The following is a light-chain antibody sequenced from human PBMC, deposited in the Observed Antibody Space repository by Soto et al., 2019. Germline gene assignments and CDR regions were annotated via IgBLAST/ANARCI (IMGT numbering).Light chain of an antibody. Sequence: QSVLTQPASVSGSPGQSITISCTGTSSDVGGYKYVSWYQQHPGKAPKLMIYEVSNRPSGVSNRFSGSKSGNTASLTISGLQAEDEAEYYCSSYTNINTRACVFGTGTQLTVL. CDR3: SSYTNINTRACV. V-gene: IGLV2-14*01. CDR2: EVS. CDR1: SSDVGGYKY. J-gene: IGLJ1*01.